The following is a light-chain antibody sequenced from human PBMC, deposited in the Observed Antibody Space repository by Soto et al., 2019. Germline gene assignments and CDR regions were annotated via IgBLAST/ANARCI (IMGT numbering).Light chain of an antibody. J-gene: IGLJ3*02. Sequence: QSALTQPASVSGFLGQWTTISGTGTSGDVGGYNYVSWYQQHPGKAPKLMIYEVSNRPSGVSNRFSGSKSGNTASLTISGLQAEDEADYYCSSYTSSSTRVFGGGTQLTVL. CDR3: SSYTSSSTRV. CDR1: SGDVGGYNY. V-gene: IGLV2-14*01. CDR2: EVS.